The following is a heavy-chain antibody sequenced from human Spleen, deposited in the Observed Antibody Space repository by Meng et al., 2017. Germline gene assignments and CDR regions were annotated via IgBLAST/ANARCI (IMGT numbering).Heavy chain of an antibody. Sequence: ASVKVSCKASGYTFTSYYMHWVRQAPGQGLEWMGIINPSGGSTSYAQKFQGRVTMTRDTSTSTVYMELSSLRSEDTAVYYCARSPSYCGGDCYSLQDYYYYGMDVWGQGTMVTVSS. J-gene: IGHJ6*02. CDR1: GYTFTSYY. CDR3: ARSPSYCGGDCYSLQDYYYYGMDV. D-gene: IGHD2-21*02. CDR2: INPSGGST. V-gene: IGHV1-46*01.